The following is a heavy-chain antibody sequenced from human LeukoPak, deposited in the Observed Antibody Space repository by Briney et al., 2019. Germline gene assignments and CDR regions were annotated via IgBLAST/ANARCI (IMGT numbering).Heavy chain of an antibody. Sequence: SVKVSCKASGGTFSSYAISWVRQATGQGLEWMGGIIPIFGTANYAQKFQGRVTITADESTSTAYMELSSLRSEDTAVYYCARGYSSGWYLYYFDYWGQGTLVTVSS. J-gene: IGHJ4*02. CDR2: IIPIFGTA. CDR3: ARGYSSGWYLYYFDY. V-gene: IGHV1-69*13. CDR1: GGTFSSYA. D-gene: IGHD6-19*01.